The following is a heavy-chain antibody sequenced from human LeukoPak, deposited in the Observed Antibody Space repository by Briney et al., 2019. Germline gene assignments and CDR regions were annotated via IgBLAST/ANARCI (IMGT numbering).Heavy chain of an antibody. CDR1: AYTFTSYD. V-gene: IGHV1-46*01. CDR2: INPSGGST. D-gene: IGHD4-17*01. CDR3: ASGGNYGDYAT. J-gene: IGHJ5*02. Sequence: ASVKVSCEASAYTFTSYDINWVRQAPGQGLEWMGIINPSGGSTSYAQKFQGRVTMTRDTSTSTVYMELSSLRSEDTAVYYCASGGNYGDYATWGQGTLVTVSS.